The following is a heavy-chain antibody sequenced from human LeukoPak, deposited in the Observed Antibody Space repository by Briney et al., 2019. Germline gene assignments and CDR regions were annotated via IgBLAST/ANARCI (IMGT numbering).Heavy chain of an antibody. V-gene: IGHV3-7*01. CDR3: TRDKVVRGVISDVFDI. Sequence: GSLRLSCAASGFTLSTHWMSWVRQAPGKGLAWVANIKQDGREEYYVDSVKGRFTISRDNAKNSLYLQMDSLRVEDTAVYYCTRDKVVRGVISDVFDIWGRGTMVTVSS. CDR1: GFTLSTHW. J-gene: IGHJ3*02. D-gene: IGHD3-10*01. CDR2: IKQDGREE.